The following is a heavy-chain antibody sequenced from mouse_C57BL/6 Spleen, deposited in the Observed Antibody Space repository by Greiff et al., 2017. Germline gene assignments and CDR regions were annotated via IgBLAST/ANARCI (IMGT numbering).Heavy chain of an antibody. Sequence: QVQLQQSGPELVKPGASVKISCKASGYAFSSSWLNWVKQRPGKGLEWIGRLYPGDGDTNYHGKFKGKATLTADNASSTAYMQLISLTCEDSAVYFCARSNYDDYEIGYAMDYWGQGTSVTVSS. CDR3: ARSNYDDYEIGYAMDY. CDR1: GYAFSSSW. CDR2: LYPGDGDT. D-gene: IGHD2-3*01. J-gene: IGHJ4*01. V-gene: IGHV1-82*01.